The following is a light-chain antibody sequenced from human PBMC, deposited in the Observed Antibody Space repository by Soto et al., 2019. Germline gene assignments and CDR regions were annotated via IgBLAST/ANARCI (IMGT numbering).Light chain of an antibody. J-gene: IGLJ2*01. CDR3: SSYTSSNTLV. CDR1: SSDVGAYNY. CDR2: EVS. V-gene: IGLV2-14*01. Sequence: QSALTQPASVSGSPGQSITISCTGTSSDVGAYNYVSWYQQHPGKAPKLMIFEVSDRPSGVSNRFSGSKSGNTASLTISGLQPEVEADYFCSSYTSSNTLVFGGGTKLTVL.